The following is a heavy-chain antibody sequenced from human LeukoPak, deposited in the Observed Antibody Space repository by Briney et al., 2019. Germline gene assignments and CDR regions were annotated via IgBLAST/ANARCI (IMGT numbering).Heavy chain of an antibody. CDR1: GGTFSSYA. D-gene: IGHD3-10*01. Sequence: SVKVSCKASGGTFSSYAISWVRQAPGQGLEWMGRIIPIFGTANYAQKFQGRVTITTDESTSTAYMELSSLRSEDTAVYYCARDEVFRKSHSDAFDIWGQRTMVTVSS. CDR2: IIPIFGTA. V-gene: IGHV1-69*05. CDR3: ARDEVFRKSHSDAFDI. J-gene: IGHJ3*02.